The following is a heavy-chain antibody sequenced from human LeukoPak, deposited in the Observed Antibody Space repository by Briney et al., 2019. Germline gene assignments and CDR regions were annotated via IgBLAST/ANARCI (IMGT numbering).Heavy chain of an antibody. CDR1: GYRFISYW. Sequence: GESLKISCKGSGYRFISYWIGWVRQMPGKXLEWMGIIYPSDSDIRYSPSFQGQVTISADKSISTAYLQWSSLKASDTAMYFCARGSGWYSEYWGQGTLVTVSS. D-gene: IGHD6-19*01. CDR3: ARGSGWYSEY. J-gene: IGHJ4*02. CDR2: IYPSDSDI. V-gene: IGHV5-51*01.